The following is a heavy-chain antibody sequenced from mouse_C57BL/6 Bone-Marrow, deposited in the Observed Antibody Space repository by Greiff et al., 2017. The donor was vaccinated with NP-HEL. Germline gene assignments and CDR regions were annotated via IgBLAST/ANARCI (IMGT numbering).Heavy chain of an antibody. CDR1: GFTLSSYG. CDR2: ISSGGSYT. D-gene: IGHD1-1*01. J-gene: IGHJ2*01. CDR3: ARRSGSSLFDY. Sequence: DVKLVESGGDLVKPGGSLKLSCAASGFTLSSYGMSWVRQTPDKRLEWVATISSGGSYTYYPDSVKGRFTISRDNAKNTLYLQMSSLKSEDTAMYYCARRSGSSLFDYWGQGTTLTVSS. V-gene: IGHV5-6*02.